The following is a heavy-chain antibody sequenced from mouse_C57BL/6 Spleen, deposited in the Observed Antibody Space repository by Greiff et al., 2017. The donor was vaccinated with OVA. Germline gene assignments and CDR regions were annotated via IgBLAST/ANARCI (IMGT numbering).Heavy chain of an antibody. D-gene: IGHD1-1*01. CDR1: GYTFTSYD. CDR2: IYPRDGST. Sequence: LQESGPELVKPGASAKLSCKASGYTFTSYDINWVKQRPGQGLEWIGWIYPRDGSTKYNEKFKGKATLTVDTSSSTAYMELHSLTSEDSAVYFCERITTVVDWYFDVWGTGTTVTVSS. CDR3: ERITTVVDWYFDV. V-gene: IGHV1-85*01. J-gene: IGHJ1*03.